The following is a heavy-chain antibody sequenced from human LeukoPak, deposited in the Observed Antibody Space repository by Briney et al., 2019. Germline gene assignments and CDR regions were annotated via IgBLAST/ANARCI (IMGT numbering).Heavy chain of an antibody. D-gene: IGHD6-13*01. V-gene: IGHV3-21*01. J-gene: IGHJ3*02. CDR1: GFTFSSYS. CDR3: ASGSGYSSSWYPNAFDI. CDR2: ISSSSSYI. Sequence: GGSLSLSCAASGFTFSSYSMNWVRQAPGKGLEWVSSISSSSSYIYYADSVKGRFTISRDNAKNSLYLQMNSLRAEDTAVYYCASGSGYSSSWYPNAFDIWGQGTMVTVSS.